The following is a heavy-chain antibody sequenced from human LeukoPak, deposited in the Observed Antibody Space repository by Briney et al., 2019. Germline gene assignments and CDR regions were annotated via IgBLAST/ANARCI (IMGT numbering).Heavy chain of an antibody. Sequence: PGGSLRLSCAASGFTFDNYWMHWVRQAPEKGLVWVSLINSDESSTSYADSVKGRFTISRDNAKNSLYLQMNSLRAEDTAVYYCARDLGYWGQGTLVTVSS. CDR1: GFTFDNYW. CDR3: ARDLGY. V-gene: IGHV3-74*01. J-gene: IGHJ4*02. D-gene: IGHD1-26*01. CDR2: INSDESST.